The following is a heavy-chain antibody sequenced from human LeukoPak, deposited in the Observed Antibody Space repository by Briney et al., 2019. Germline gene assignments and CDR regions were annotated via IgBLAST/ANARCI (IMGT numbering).Heavy chain of an antibody. Sequence: GGSLRLSCGASGSTFSASDMHWVRQAPGKGLEWVAVIWYDGSNKYYADSVKGRFTISRDNSKNTLYLQMNSLRAEDTAVYYCARDPNTYYYDSSPGPFDYWGQGTLVTVSS. CDR3: ARDPNTYYYDSSPGPFDY. J-gene: IGHJ4*02. V-gene: IGHV3-33*01. D-gene: IGHD3-22*01. CDR2: IWYDGSNK. CDR1: GSTFSASD.